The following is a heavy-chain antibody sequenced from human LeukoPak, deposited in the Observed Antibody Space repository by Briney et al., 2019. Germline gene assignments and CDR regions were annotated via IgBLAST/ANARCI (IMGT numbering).Heavy chain of an antibody. CDR2: IYYSAST. J-gene: IGHJ3*02. CDR1: GGSISSGGHY. Sequence: SQTLSLTCTVSGGSISSGGHYWSWIRQLPGKGLEWIGHIYYSASTYYNPSLKSRLTISVDTSKNQFSLKLSSVTAADTAVYYCASGPIVVVPAAKRAFDIWGQGTMVTVSS. CDR3: ASGPIVVVPAAKRAFDI. D-gene: IGHD2-2*01. V-gene: IGHV4-31*03.